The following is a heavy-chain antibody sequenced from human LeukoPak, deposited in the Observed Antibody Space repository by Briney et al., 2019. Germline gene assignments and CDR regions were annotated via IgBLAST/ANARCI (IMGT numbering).Heavy chain of an antibody. V-gene: IGHV3-23*01. D-gene: IGHD4-17*01. CDR1: GFTFSSYA. CDR3: ANEIRPNDY. J-gene: IGHJ4*02. Sequence: GGSLRLSCEASGFTFSSYAIRWVRQAPGTGLEWVSSIPGSGGATYYADSVRGRFSISRDSSKNTVYLQMNSLRDEDTAVYYCANEIRPNDYWGQGTLVTVSS. CDR2: IPGSGGAT.